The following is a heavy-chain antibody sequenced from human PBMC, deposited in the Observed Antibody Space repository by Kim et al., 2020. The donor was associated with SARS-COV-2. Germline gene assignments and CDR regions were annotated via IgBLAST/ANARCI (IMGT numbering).Heavy chain of an antibody. CDR2: IYSGGSN. CDR1: GFTVSSNY. D-gene: IGHD5-18*01. CDR3: GRAVMGYSYGRFAESDN. Sequence: GGSLRLSCAASGFTVSSNYMSWVRQAPGKGLEWVSVIYSGGSNYYSDSLKERFTISTHDPNNKMSYQINSMQAEENAVFYCGRAVMGYSYGRFAESDN. V-gene: IGHV3-66*01. J-gene: IGHJ5*01.